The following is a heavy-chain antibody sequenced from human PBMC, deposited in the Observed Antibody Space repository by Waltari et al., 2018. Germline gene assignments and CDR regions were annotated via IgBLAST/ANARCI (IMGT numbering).Heavy chain of an antibody. V-gene: IGHV4-38-2*01. CDR2: IYHSGGT. CDR3: ARLGELRAFDY. D-gene: IGHD1-26*01. Sequence: QVQLQESGPGLVKPSETLSLTCAVSGYSISSGYYWGWIRQPPGKGLEWIGSIYHSGGTYYNPSLKSRVTISVDTSKNQFSLKLSSGTAADTAVYYCARLGELRAFDYWGQGTLVTVSS. CDR1: GYSISSGYY. J-gene: IGHJ4*02.